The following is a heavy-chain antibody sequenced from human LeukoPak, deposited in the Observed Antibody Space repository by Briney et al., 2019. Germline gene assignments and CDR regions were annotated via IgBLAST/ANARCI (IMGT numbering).Heavy chain of an antibody. J-gene: IGHJ3*02. V-gene: IGHV3-30*18. Sequence: GGSLRLSCAASGFTFSSYGMHWVRQAPGKGLEWVAVISYDGSNKYYADSVKGRFTISRDNSKNTLYLQMNSLRAEDTAVYYCAKFWEGPDAFYIWGERTMVTVSS. CDR3: AKFWEGPDAFYI. D-gene: IGHD3-10*01. CDR2: ISYDGSNK. CDR1: GFTFSSYG.